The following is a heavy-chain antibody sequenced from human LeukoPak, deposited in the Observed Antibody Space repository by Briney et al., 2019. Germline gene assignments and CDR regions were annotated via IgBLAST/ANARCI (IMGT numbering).Heavy chain of an antibody. V-gene: IGHV3-7*04. CDR3: ARSFTSPNWFDP. J-gene: IGHJ5*02. CDR2: IKEDGGEN. CDR1: GFTFSSYW. Sequence: GGSLRLSCAASGFTFSSYWMTWVRQAPGKGLEWVANIKEDGGENYYVDSVKGRFTISRDNAKNSLYLQMNSLRAEDTAVYYCARSFTSPNWFDPWGQGTLVTVSA. D-gene: IGHD2-2*01.